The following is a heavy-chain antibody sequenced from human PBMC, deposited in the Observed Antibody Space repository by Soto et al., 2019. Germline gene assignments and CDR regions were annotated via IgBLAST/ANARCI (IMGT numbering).Heavy chain of an antibody. CDR1: GGSISSYY. CDR2: IYYSGST. Sequence: QVQLQESGPGLVKPSETLSLTCTVSGGSISSYYWSWIRQPPGKGLEWIGYIYYSGSTNYNPSLKWRVTRSVDTSKNQVSLNLSSVTAADTAVYYCARGDPLLWFGEKVYYGMDVWGQGTTVTVSS. V-gene: IGHV4-59*01. CDR3: ARGDPLLWFGEKVYYGMDV. J-gene: IGHJ6*02. D-gene: IGHD3-10*01.